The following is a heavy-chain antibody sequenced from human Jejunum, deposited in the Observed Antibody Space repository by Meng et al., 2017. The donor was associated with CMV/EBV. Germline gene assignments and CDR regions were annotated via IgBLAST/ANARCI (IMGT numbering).Heavy chain of an antibody. CDR3: ARDRRDDFWSGYYMETYYDFGMDV. CDR2: ISSSSDYI. J-gene: IGHJ6*02. D-gene: IGHD3-3*01. V-gene: IGHV3-21*01. Sequence: WGRQGPGKGLEWVSSISSSSDYIYYADSVKSRFTVSRDNAKKSLYLYMNSLRAEDTAIYYCARDRRDDFWSGYYMETYYDFGMDVWGQGATVTVSS.